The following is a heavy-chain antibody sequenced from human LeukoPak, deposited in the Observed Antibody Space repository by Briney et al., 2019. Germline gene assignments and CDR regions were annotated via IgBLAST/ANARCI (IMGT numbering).Heavy chain of an antibody. Sequence: SETLSLTCAVSGGSITSANWWSWVRQSPGKGLEWIGEIYDTGNTNYNPSLNSRVSISLDTSKNQFSLRLTSVTAADTAVYYCAKARGYCSGGSCYPVDYWGQGTLVTVSS. CDR3: AKARGYCSGGSCYPVDY. CDR1: GGSITSANW. J-gene: IGHJ4*02. V-gene: IGHV4-4*02. CDR2: IYDTGNT. D-gene: IGHD2-15*01.